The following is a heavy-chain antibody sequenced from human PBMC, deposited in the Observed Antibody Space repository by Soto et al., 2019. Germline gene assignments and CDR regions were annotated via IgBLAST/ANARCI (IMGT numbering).Heavy chain of an antibody. V-gene: IGHV4-59*01. Sequence: RSLTCSVSGVSITSYYWTWIRHSPGKGLEWIGYVYHTGNTHYNPSLKRRVTISLDTSKNQVSLRLRSVTAADTAVYYCAREQYNWKLWGQGTLVTVSS. CDR3: AREQYNWKL. D-gene: IGHD1-20*01. CDR1: GVSITSYY. CDR2: VYHTGNT. J-gene: IGHJ4*02.